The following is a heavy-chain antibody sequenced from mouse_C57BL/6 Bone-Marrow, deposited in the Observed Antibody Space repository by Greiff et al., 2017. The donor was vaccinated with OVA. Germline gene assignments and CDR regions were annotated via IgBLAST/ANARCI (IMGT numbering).Heavy chain of an antibody. Sequence: EVQLQESGPGLVKPSQSLSLTCSVTGYSITSGYYWNWIRQFPGNKLEWMGYISYDGSNNYNPSLKNRISITRDTSKNQFFLKLNSVTTEDTATYYCAREQIYYYGSSPGWYFDVWGTGTTVTVSS. J-gene: IGHJ1*03. CDR1: GYSITSGYY. CDR2: ISYDGSN. D-gene: IGHD1-1*01. V-gene: IGHV3-6*01. CDR3: AREQIYYYGSSPGWYFDV.